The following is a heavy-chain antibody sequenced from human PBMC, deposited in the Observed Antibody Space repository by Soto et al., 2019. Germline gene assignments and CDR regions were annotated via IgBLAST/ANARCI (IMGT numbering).Heavy chain of an antibody. J-gene: IGHJ6*02. V-gene: IGHV1-69*13. D-gene: IGHD3-22*01. CDR1: GGTFSSYA. CDR3: ARGYDRRNYYYYGMDV. Sequence: SVKVSCKASGGTFSSYAISWVRQAPGQGLEWMRGIIPIFGTANYAQKFQGRVTITADESTSTAYMELSSLRSEDTAVYYCARGYDRRNYYYYGMDVWGQGTTVTVSS. CDR2: IIPIFGTA.